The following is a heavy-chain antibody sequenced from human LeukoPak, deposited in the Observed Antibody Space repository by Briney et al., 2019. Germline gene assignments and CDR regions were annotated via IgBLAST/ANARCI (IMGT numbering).Heavy chain of an antibody. J-gene: IGHJ6*03. CDR1: GFTFSTHD. CDR2: ISYDGGKK. CDR3: ASRVRDAHYYYYYMDV. V-gene: IGHV3-30*03. Sequence: PGGSLRLSCAASGFTFSTHDMHWVRQAPGKGLEWVAIISYDGGKKDYADSVKGRFTIPRDNSRNALYLQMNSLRAEDTAVYYCASRVRDAHYYYYYMDVWGKGTTVTISS. D-gene: IGHD3-10*01.